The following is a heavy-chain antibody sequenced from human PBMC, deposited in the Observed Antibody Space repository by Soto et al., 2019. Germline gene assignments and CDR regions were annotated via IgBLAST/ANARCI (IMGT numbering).Heavy chain of an antibody. V-gene: IGHV1-8*01. CDR1: GYTFTSYD. CDR2: MNPNSGNT. D-gene: IGHD3-22*01. J-gene: IGHJ3*02. Sequence: ASVKVSCKASGYTFTSYDINWVRQATGQGLEWMGWMNPNSGNTGYAQKFQGRVTRTRNTSISTAYMELSSLRSEDTAVYYCAVYVHYYDRGAFDIRGQGTMVT. CDR3: AVYVHYYDRGAFDI.